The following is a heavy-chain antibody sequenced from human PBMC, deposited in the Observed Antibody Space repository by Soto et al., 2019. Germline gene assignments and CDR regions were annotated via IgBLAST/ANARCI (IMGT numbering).Heavy chain of an antibody. D-gene: IGHD3-9*01. J-gene: IGHJ4*02. CDR2: IYWDDDK. Sequence: QITLKESGPTLVKPTQTLTLTCTFSGFSLRTSEVGVCWIRQPPGKALEWLALIYWDDDKRYSPSLKSRLTITKDTSKNQVVLTMTNMDPVDTATYYCAHRFDWYYFNFWGQGTLVTVSS. CDR1: GFSLRTSEVG. V-gene: IGHV2-5*02. CDR3: AHRFDWYYFNF.